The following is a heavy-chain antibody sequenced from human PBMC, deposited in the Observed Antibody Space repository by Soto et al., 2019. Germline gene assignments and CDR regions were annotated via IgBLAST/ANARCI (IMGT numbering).Heavy chain of an antibody. CDR2: IYYSGST. D-gene: IGHD3-22*01. Sequence: QVQLQESGPGLVKPSQTLSLTCTVSGGSISSGGYYWSWIRQHPGKGLEWIGYIYYSGSTYYNPSLNSRVTISVDTSKNQFSLKLSSVTASETAVYYCARVRTTMIVVVIEGAFDIWGQRTMVTVSS. CDR3: ARVRTTMIVVVIEGAFDI. V-gene: IGHV4-31*03. CDR1: GGSISSGGYY. J-gene: IGHJ3*02.